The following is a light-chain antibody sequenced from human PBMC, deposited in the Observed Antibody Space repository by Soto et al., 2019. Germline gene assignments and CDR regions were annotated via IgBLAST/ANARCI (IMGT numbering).Light chain of an antibody. CDR3: QQYANSIT. J-gene: IGKJ5*01. V-gene: IGKV3-20*01. CDR1: QSVGSNN. CDR2: DAS. Sequence: EIVLTQSPGTQSLSPGETATLSCRASQSVGSNNLAWYHQKPGQTPRRPIYDASSRATGIPDRCSGSGSGTDFTLTISRLEPEDFAVYYCQQYANSITFGQGTRLE.